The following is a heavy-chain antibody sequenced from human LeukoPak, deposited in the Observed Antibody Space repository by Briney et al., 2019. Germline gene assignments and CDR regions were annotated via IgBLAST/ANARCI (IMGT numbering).Heavy chain of an antibody. D-gene: IGHD1-14*01. J-gene: IGHJ4*02. CDR2: ISSSSSYI. V-gene: IGHV3-21*01. CDR1: GFTFSSYS. Sequence: TGGSLRLSCAASGFTFSSYSMNWVRQAPGKGLEWVSSISSSSSYICYADSVMGRFTISRDNAKNSLYLQMNSLRAEDTAVYYCARGELTVWGQGTLVTVSS. CDR3: ARGELTV.